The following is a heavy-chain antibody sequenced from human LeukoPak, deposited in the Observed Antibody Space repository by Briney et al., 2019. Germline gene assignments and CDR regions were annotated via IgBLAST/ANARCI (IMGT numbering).Heavy chain of an antibody. D-gene: IGHD2-2*01. J-gene: IGHJ6*03. CDR2: ISDSGRTT. CDR3: ARARGCSSTSCSPYYMDV. V-gene: IGHV3-48*03. CDR1: GLTFSNFK. Sequence: GGSLRLSCAVSGLTFSNFKMNWVRQAPGKGLEWVSYISDSGRTTFYADSVKGRFTISRDNAKNSLYLQMNSLRAEDTALYHCARARGCSSTSCSPYYMDVWGKGTTVTVSS.